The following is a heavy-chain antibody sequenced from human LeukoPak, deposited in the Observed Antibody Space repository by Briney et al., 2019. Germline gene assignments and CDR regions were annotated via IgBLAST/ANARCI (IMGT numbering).Heavy chain of an antibody. Sequence: PSETLSLTCTVSGYSISSGYYWGWIRQPPGKGLEWIGSIYHSGSTYYNPSLKSRVTISVDTSKNQFSLKLSSVTAADTAVYYCARDGPYYYYMDVWGKGTTVTVSS. CDR2: IYHSGST. J-gene: IGHJ6*03. V-gene: IGHV4-38-2*02. CDR1: GYSISSGYY. CDR3: ARDGPYYYYMDV.